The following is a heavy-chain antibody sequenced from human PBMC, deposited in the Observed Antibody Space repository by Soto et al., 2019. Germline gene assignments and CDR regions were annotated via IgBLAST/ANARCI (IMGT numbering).Heavy chain of an antibody. CDR3: ARDSTDIVVVVAATPIFHAFDI. Sequence: GGSLRLSCAASGFTFSSYSMNWVRQAPGKGLEWVSYISNSSSTIYYADSVKGRFTISRDNSKNTLYLQMNSLRAEDTAVYYCARDSTDIVVVVAATPIFHAFDIWGQGTMVTVS. J-gene: IGHJ3*02. D-gene: IGHD2-15*01. CDR2: ISNSSSTI. CDR1: GFTFSSYS. V-gene: IGHV3-48*01.